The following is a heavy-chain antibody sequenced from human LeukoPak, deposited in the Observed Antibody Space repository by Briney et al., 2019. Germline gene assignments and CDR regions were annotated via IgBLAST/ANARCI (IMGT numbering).Heavy chain of an antibody. J-gene: IGHJ4*02. CDR2: ISGSGGNT. Sequence: GGSLRLSCAASGFTFSSYAMSWVRQAPGKGLEWVSAISGSGGNTYYADSVKGRFTISRDNSKNTLYLQMNSLRAEDTAVYYCAKGERWNYYSLGYWGQGTLVTVSS. CDR1: GFTFSSYA. D-gene: IGHD1-7*01. CDR3: AKGERWNYYSLGY. V-gene: IGHV3-23*01.